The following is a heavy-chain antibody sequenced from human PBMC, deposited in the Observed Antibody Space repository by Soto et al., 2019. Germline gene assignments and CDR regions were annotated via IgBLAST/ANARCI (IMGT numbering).Heavy chain of an antibody. V-gene: IGHV1-69*02. CDR1: GCTSSSYT. J-gene: IGHJ2*01. D-gene: IGHD5-12*01. CDR3: ARAPVGATAGYFDL. CDR2: IIPILGIA. Sequence: ASVKVSCKASGCTSSSYTISWVRQAPGQGLEWMGRIIPILGIANYAQKFQGRVTITADKSTSTAYMELSSLRSEDTAVYYCARAPVGATAGYFDLWGRGTLVTVSS.